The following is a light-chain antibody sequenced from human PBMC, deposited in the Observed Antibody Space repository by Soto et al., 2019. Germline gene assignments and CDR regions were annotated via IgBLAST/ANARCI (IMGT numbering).Light chain of an antibody. CDR3: QQRSNYPLT. V-gene: IGKV3-11*01. J-gene: IGKJ4*01. CDR2: DAS. Sequence: EIVLTQSPATLSLSPGERATLSCRASQSVSSYLAWYQQKPGQDPRLLIYDASNRATGIPARFSGSGSGTDFTLTISSLQPEDFAVYYCQQRSNYPLTFGGGTKVEIK. CDR1: QSVSSY.